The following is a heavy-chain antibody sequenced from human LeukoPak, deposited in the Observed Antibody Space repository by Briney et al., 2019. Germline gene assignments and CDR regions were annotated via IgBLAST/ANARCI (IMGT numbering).Heavy chain of an antibody. CDR3: AKDSVDYDILTGYDYFDY. Sequence: GRSLRLSCAASGFTFSSYGMHWVRQAPGKGLEWVAVISYDRSNKYYADSVKGRFTISRDNSKNTLYLQMNSLRAEDTAVYYCAKDSVDYDILTGYDYFDYWGQGTLVTASS. J-gene: IGHJ4*02. D-gene: IGHD3-9*01. CDR1: GFTFSSYG. V-gene: IGHV3-30*18. CDR2: ISYDRSNK.